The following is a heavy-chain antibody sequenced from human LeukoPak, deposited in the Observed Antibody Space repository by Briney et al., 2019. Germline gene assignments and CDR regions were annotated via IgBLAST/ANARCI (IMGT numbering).Heavy chain of an antibody. CDR2: FSASGNS. J-gene: IGHJ4*02. CDR1: GGSIRSFY. CDR3: ARVTGKGIVATSHRSL. V-gene: IGHV4-4*07. Sequence: SETLSLTCTVSGGSIRSFYWTWIRQPAGKGLEWIGRFSASGNSNYNPSLKSRVTISVDTSKNQFSLKLSSVTAADTAVYYCARVTGKGIVATSHRSLWGQGTLVTVSS. D-gene: IGHD5-12*01.